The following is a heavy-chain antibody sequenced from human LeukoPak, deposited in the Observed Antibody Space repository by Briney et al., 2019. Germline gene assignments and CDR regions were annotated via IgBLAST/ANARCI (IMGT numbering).Heavy chain of an antibody. CDR3: ATYDQQLAFDN. J-gene: IGHJ4*02. Sequence: SETLSLTCTVSGGPMSSYYWTWIRQPAGKGLEWIGRMYTSGSTNYNPSLKSRVTMSIDTSKKQFSLRLHSVTAADTAVYYCATYDQQLAFDNWGQGTLVTVSS. V-gene: IGHV4-4*07. D-gene: IGHD6-13*01. CDR2: MYTSGST. CDR1: GGPMSSYY.